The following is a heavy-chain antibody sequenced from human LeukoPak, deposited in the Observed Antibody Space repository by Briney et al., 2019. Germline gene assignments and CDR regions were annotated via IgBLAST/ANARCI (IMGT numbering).Heavy chain of an antibody. CDR3: AREGSSSVFDI. D-gene: IGHD6-6*01. Sequence: SETLSLTCTVSGGSISSYYWSWIRQPPGKGLEWIGYIYYSGSPNYNPSLRSRVTISVDTSKHQFSLKLSSVTAADTAVYYCAREGSSSVFDIWGQGTMVTVSS. CDR1: GGSISSYY. CDR2: IYYSGSP. V-gene: IGHV4-59*01. J-gene: IGHJ3*02.